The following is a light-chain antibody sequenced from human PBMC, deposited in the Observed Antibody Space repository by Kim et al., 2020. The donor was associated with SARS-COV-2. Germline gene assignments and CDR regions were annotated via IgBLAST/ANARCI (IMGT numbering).Light chain of an antibody. J-gene: IGLJ2*01. CDR2: RDY. Sequence: SYELTQPLSVSVSLGQTARITCGGDFIGIKDVDWYQQRPGQSPVLVIYRDYNRPSGIPERFSGTHSGNTATLTISGAQATDEADYYCQAGDSGNAVFGGG. CDR3: QAGDSGNAV. V-gene: IGLV3-9*01. CDR1: FIGIKD.